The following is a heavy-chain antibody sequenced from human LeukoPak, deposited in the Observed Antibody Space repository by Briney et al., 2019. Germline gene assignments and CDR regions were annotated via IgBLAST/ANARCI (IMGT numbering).Heavy chain of an antibody. D-gene: IGHD5-12*01. V-gene: IGHV4-34*01. J-gene: IGHJ2*01. CDR2: INHSGST. CDR1: GGSFSGYY. CDR3: ARDGTSGYDHYWYFHL. Sequence: SETLSLTCAVYGGSFSGYYWSWIRQPPGKGLEWIGEINHSGSTNYNPSLKSRVTISVDTSKNQFSLKLSSVTAADTAVYYCARDGTSGYDHYWYFHLWGRGTLVTVSS.